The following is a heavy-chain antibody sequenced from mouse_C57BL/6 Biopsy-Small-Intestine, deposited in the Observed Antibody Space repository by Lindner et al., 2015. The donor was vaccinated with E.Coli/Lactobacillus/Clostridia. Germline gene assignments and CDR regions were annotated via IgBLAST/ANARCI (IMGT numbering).Heavy chain of an antibody. CDR1: GFTFSSYG. CDR3: ARRWDYYGSSKGAMDY. CDR2: ISSGGSYT. Sequence: VQLQESGGDLVKPGGSLKLSCAASGFTFSSYGMSWVRQTPDKRLEWVATISSGGSYTYYPDSVKGRFTISRDNAKNTLYLQMSSLKSEDTATYYCARRWDYYGSSKGAMDYWGQGTSVTVSS. J-gene: IGHJ4*01. D-gene: IGHD1-1*01. V-gene: IGHV5-6*01.